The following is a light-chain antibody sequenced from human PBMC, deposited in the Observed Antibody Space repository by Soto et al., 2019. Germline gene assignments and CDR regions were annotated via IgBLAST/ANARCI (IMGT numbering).Light chain of an antibody. J-gene: IGKJ4*01. Sequence: EIVLTQSPVTLSFSPGESCTLSCRASQNVRSYLAWYQQRPGQAPRLLIYDASTRATGIPARFSGSGSGTDFTLSISSLEPEDFAVYYCQQRSNWPGTFGGGTKVDIK. CDR1: QNVRSY. CDR2: DAS. V-gene: IGKV3-11*01. CDR3: QQRSNWPGT.